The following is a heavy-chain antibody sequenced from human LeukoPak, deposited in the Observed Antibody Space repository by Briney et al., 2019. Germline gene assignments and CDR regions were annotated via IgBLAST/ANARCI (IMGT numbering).Heavy chain of an antibody. CDR3: AREEDCSGGSCYSRRVWFDP. Sequence: ASVKVSCKASGYTFTDYYMHWVRQAPGQGLEWMGWINPNSGGTNYAQKFQGRVTMTRDTSISTAYMELSRLRSDDTAVYYCAREEDCSGGSCYSRRVWFDPWGQGTLVTVSS. CDR1: GYTFTDYY. CDR2: INPNSGGT. J-gene: IGHJ5*02. V-gene: IGHV1-2*02. D-gene: IGHD2-15*01.